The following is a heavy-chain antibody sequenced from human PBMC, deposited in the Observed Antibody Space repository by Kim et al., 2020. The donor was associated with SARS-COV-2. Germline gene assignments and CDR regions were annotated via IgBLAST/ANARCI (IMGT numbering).Heavy chain of an antibody. CDR3: ARDQWELHNSLDP. D-gene: IGHD1-26*01. J-gene: IGHJ5*02. V-gene: IGHV4-31*01. Sequence: YNPTLTSPVTIPVATSKNQFSLTLSSVPAADTAVYYCARDQWELHNSLDPWGQGTLVTVSS.